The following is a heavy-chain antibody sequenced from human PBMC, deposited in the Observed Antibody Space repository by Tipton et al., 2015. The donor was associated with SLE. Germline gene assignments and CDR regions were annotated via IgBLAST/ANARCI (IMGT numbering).Heavy chain of an antibody. D-gene: IGHD3-9*01. CDR1: GFTFSRFG. CDR3: AKWGSDWSNDYFAY. J-gene: IGHJ4*02. V-gene: IGHV3-30*02. Sequence: SLRLSCAASGFTFSRFGIHWVRQAPGKGLEWVAFIQYDGSTKYYVDSVKGRFTISRDNSKNTLYLQMNNLKADDTAVYYCAKWGSDWSNDYFAYWGQGTLVTVSS. CDR2: IQYDGSTK.